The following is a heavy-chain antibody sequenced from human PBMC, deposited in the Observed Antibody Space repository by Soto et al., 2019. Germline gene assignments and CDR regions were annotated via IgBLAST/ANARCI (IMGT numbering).Heavy chain of an antibody. Sequence: PGVSLRLSCAASGFTLSSYSMNWVRQAPGEGLQWVSFISGSGDYIYYAASLTGRFTISRDNAKNSLYLQMNSLRPEDTAIYYCARGVPLDYWGKGTLVTVSS. CDR2: ISGSGDYI. CDR3: ARGVPLDY. CDR1: GFTLSSYS. J-gene: IGHJ4*02. V-gene: IGHV3-21*01.